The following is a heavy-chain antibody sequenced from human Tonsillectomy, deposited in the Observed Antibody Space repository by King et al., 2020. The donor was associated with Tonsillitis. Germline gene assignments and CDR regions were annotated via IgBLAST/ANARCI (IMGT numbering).Heavy chain of an antibody. J-gene: IGHJ6*02. Sequence: VQLVESGGGVVQPGGSLRLSCAASGFTFSSYGMHWVRQAPGKGLEWVAFIRYDGSNKYYADSVKGRFTISRDNSKNTLYLQMNSLRAEDTAVYYCAKDSGDLYYYGMDVWGQGTTVTVSS. CDR2: IRYDGSNK. V-gene: IGHV3-30*02. D-gene: IGHD3-10*01. CDR1: GFTFSSYG. CDR3: AKDSGDLYYYGMDV.